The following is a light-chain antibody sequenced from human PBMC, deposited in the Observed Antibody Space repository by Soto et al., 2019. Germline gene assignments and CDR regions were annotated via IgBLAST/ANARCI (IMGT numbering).Light chain of an antibody. CDR2: EVS. Sequence: QSALTQPASVSGSPGQSITISCTGTSSDVGGYNYVSWYQQHPCKAPKLMIYEVSNRPSGVSNRFSGSKSGNTASLTISGLQAEDEAEYYCSSYTSSSTLVVFGGGTQLTVL. V-gene: IGLV2-14*01. J-gene: IGLJ2*01. CDR3: SSYTSSSTLVV. CDR1: SSDVGGYNY.